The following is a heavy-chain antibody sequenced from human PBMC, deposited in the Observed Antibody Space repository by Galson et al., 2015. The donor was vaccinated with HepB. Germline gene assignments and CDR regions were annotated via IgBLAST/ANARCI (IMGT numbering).Heavy chain of an antibody. V-gene: IGHV3-15*07. CDR1: GFTFSNAW. CDR3: TTEEHIAVAGTNAYTAYYYYYMDV. D-gene: IGHD6-19*01. J-gene: IGHJ6*03. Sequence: SLRLSCAASGFTFSNAWMNWVRQAPGKGLEWVGRIKSKTDGGTTDYAAPVKGRFTISRDDSKNTLYLQMNSLKTEDTAVYYCTTEEHIAVAGTNAYTAYYYYYMDVWGKGTTVTVSS. CDR2: IKSKTDGGTT.